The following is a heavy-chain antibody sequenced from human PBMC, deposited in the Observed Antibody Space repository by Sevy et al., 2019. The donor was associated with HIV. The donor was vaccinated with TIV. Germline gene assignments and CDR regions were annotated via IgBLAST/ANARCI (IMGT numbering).Heavy chain of an antibody. CDR1: GFTFSKYS. CDR2: LSFGCGEI. V-gene: IGHV3-23*01. CDR3: AREGCTKPHDY. J-gene: IGHJ4*02. D-gene: IGHD2-8*01. Sequence: GGSLRLSCAASGFTFSKYSMGWVRQPPGKGLEWVENLSFGCGEINYAHSVKGRFTISRDNSKSPVYLQMNNLRPEDTAVYYCAREGCTKPHDYWGQGTLVTVSS.